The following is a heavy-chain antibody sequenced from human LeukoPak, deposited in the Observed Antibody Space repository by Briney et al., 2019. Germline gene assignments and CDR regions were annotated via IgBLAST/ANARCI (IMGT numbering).Heavy chain of an antibody. V-gene: IGHV3-30*02. CDR1: GFTFSNYG. CDR2: IRYDGSNK. J-gene: IGHJ6*02. Sequence: GGSLRLSCAASGFTFSNYGMHWVRQAPGKGLDWVAFIRYDGSNKYYAGSVKGRFTISRDISKNTLYLEMNSLRADDAAVYYCARGSYITMVRTYGMDVWGQGTTVTVSS. D-gene: IGHD3-10*01. CDR3: ARGSYITMVRTYGMDV.